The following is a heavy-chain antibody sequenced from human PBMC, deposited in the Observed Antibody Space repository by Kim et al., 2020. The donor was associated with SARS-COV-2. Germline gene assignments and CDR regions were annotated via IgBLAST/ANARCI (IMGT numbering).Heavy chain of an antibody. D-gene: IGHD3-10*01. CDR2: ISWNSGSI. CDR3: AKDGGGGDDYYYYYMDV. J-gene: IGHJ6*03. V-gene: IGHV3-9*01. CDR1: GFTFDDYA. Sequence: GGSLRLSCAAPGFTFDDYAMHWVRQAPGKGLEWVSGISWNSGSIGYADSVKGRFTISRDNAKNSLYLQMNSLRAEDTALYYCAKDGGGGDDYYYYYMDVWGKGTTVTVSS.